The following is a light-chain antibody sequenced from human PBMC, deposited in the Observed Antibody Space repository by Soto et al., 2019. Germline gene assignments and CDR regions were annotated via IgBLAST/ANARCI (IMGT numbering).Light chain of an antibody. CDR2: SAS. Sequence: DIQMTQSPSSLSTSIGDRVTITCRASQRINIYLNWYRQKPGKAPELLIYSASNLQSGVPSRFSGSGSGTDFTLTISGPQSEDFQTYYCQQSFSTPTFGQGTRLEIK. CDR1: QRINIY. V-gene: IGKV1-39*01. CDR3: QQSFSTPT. J-gene: IGKJ5*01.